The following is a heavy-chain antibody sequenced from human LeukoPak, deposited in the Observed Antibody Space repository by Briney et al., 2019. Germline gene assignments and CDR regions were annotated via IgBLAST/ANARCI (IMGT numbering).Heavy chain of an antibody. J-gene: IGHJ4*02. Sequence: PGGSLRLSCAASGFTFSTYSMHWVRQAPGKGLEWVSSITSNSVYIYYADSVKGRFTISRDNAKNSLYLQMNSLRAEDTAVYYCARPELRGFAPNYWGQGTLVTVSS. CDR2: ITSNSVYI. D-gene: IGHD4-23*01. CDR3: ARPELRGFAPNY. CDR1: GFTFSTYS. V-gene: IGHV3-21*01.